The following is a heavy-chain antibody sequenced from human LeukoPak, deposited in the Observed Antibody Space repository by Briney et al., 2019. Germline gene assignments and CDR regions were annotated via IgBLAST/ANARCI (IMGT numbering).Heavy chain of an antibody. D-gene: IGHD6-6*01. Sequence: GGSLRLSCAASGFTFSSYSMNWVRQVPGKGLEWVSAISGSGGSTFYVDSVKRRFTISRDNSKNPLYLQMNSLRAEDTDVYYCAMSYSSSSVVAFDIWGQGTMVTVSS. CDR1: GFTFSSYS. CDR3: AMSYSSSSVVAFDI. CDR2: ISGSGGST. V-gene: IGHV3-23*01. J-gene: IGHJ3*02.